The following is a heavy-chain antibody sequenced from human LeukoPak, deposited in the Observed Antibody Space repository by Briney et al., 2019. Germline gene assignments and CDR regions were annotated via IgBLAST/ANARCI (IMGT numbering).Heavy chain of an antibody. Sequence: PGGSLRLSCAASGFTFSSYAMSWVRQAPGKGLEWVSAISGSGGSTYYADSVKGRFTISRDNSKNTLYLQMNSLRAEDTAVYYCAKDPEGYSYELIYFDYWGQGTLVSVSS. J-gene: IGHJ4*02. V-gene: IGHV3-23*01. D-gene: IGHD5-18*01. CDR2: ISGSGGST. CDR1: GFTFSSYA. CDR3: AKDPEGYSYELIYFDY.